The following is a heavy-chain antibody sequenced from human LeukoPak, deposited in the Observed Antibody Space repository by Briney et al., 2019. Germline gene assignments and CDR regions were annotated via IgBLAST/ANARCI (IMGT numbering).Heavy chain of an antibody. CDR1: GFTFSSYS. CDR3: ARGHTAVTRHFDF. CDR2: ISGSSAI. Sequence: GGSLRLSCAASGFTFSSYSMNWVRQAPGKGLEWVSIISGSSAIFSADALKGRFTISRDDAKNLLYLDMNSLRAEDTAVYYCARGHTAVTRHFDFWGQGTLVTVSS. V-gene: IGHV3-21*01. D-gene: IGHD4-17*01. J-gene: IGHJ4*02.